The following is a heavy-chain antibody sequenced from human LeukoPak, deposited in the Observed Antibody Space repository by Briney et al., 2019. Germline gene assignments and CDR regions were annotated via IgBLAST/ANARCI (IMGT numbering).Heavy chain of an antibody. CDR3: ARMAAAGTVSDWFDP. V-gene: IGHV4-59*01. CDR2: IYYSGST. CDR1: GGSISSYY. D-gene: IGHD6-13*01. J-gene: IGHJ5*01. Sequence: SETLSLTCTVSGGSISSYYWSWIRQPPGKGLEWIGYIYYSGSTNYNPSLKSRVTISVDTSKNQFSLKLSSVTAADTAVYYCARMAAAGTVSDWFDPWGQGTLVTVSS.